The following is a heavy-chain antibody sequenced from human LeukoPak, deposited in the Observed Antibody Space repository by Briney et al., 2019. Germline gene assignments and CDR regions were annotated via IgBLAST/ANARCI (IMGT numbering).Heavy chain of an antibody. CDR3: ARAYYDYDWGSYRQPTYYFDY. J-gene: IGHJ4*02. Sequence: GESLKISCKGSGYSFTSYWIGWVRQMPGKGLEWMGIIYPGDSDTRYSPSFQGQVTISADKSISTAYLQWSSLKASDTAMYYCARAYYDYDWGSYRQPTYYFDYWGQGTLVTVSS. V-gene: IGHV5-51*01. CDR2: IYPGDSDT. D-gene: IGHD3-16*02. CDR1: GYSFTSYW.